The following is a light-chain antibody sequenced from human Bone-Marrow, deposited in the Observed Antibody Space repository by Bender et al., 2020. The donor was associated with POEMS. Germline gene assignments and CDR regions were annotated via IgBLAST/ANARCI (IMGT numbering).Light chain of an antibody. V-gene: IGLV2-8*01. CDR1: SSDVGGYNY. J-gene: IGLJ3*02. CDR3: QSYDSDLNGWV. CDR2: DVS. Sequence: QSALTQPPSASGSPGQSVTISCTGTSSDVGGYNYVSWYQQHPGKAPKLMIYDVSKRPSGVPDRFSGSQSGTSASLAITGLQSEDEAAYFCQSYDSDLNGWVFGGGTKLTVL.